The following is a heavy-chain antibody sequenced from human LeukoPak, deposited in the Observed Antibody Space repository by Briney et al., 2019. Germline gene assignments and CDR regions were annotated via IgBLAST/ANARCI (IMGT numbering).Heavy chain of an antibody. V-gene: IGHV1-2*02. CDR2: INPNSGGT. D-gene: IGHD6-6*01. J-gene: IGHJ4*02. CDR1: GFTDYY. CDR3: ASGPSDLGSSSQY. Sequence: ASVKVSYKASGFTDYYIHWVRQAPGQGLEWMGWINPNSGGTNYAQKFQGRFTMTRDTSISTAYMELSRLISDDTAVYYCASGPSDLGSSSQYWGQGTLVTVSS.